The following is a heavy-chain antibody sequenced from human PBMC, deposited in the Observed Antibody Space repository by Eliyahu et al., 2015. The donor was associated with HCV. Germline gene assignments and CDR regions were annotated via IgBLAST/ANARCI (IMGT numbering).Heavy chain of an antibody. CDR1: GYNFINYW. D-gene: IGHD6-6*01. CDR2: IYPGDSDT. J-gene: IGHJ6*02. CDR3: ARGGSSSNAMDV. V-gene: IGHV5-51*01. Sequence: EVQLVQSGAEVKKPGESLKISCKVPGYNFINYWIGWVRQMPGKGLEWMGIIYPGDSDTRYSPSFQGQVTISVAKFITTAYLQWSSLKASDTAVYYCARGGSSSNAMDVWGQGTTVSVSS.